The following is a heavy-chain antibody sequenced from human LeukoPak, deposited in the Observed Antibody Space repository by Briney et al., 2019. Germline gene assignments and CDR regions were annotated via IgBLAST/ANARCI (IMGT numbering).Heavy chain of an antibody. CDR3: ARGPSHYSRVVTRGRNFDY. V-gene: IGHV4-4*02. Sequence: PSETLSLTCAVSGGSISSSNWWNWVRQPPGKGLEWIGEIHHSGRTNYNPSLKSRVTISVDTSKNQFSLKLSSVTAADTAVYYCARGPSHYSRVVTRGRNFDYWGQGTLVTVSS. D-gene: IGHD4-11*01. CDR1: GGSISSSNW. CDR2: IHHSGRT. J-gene: IGHJ4*02.